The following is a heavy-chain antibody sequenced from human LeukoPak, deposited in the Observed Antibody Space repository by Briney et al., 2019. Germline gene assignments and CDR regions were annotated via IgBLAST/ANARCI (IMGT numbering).Heavy chain of an antibody. CDR3: ATGGYSYIFDY. D-gene: IGHD5-18*01. J-gene: IGHJ4*02. CDR1: GGSISSGDYY. V-gene: IGHV4-30-4*08. CDR2: IYYSGST. Sequence: SETLSLTCTVSGGSISSGDYYWSWIRQPPGKGLEWIGYIYYSGSTYYNPSLKSRITISVDTSKNQFSLKLSSVTAADTAVYYCATGGYSYIFDYWGQGTLVTVSS.